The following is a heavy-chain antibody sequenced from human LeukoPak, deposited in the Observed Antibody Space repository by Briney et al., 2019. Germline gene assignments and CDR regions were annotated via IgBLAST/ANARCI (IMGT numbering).Heavy chain of an antibody. V-gene: IGHV7-4-1*02. J-gene: IGHJ5*02. D-gene: IGHD3-10*01. CDR3: AEGVSPAWFDP. Sequence: ASVKVSCKASGYTFTSYAMNWVREAPGQGLEWMGWINTNTGNPTYAQGFTGRFVFSLDTSVSTAYLQISSLKAEDTAVYYCAEGVSPAWFDPWGQGTLVTVSS. CDR1: GYTFTSYA. CDR2: INTNTGNP.